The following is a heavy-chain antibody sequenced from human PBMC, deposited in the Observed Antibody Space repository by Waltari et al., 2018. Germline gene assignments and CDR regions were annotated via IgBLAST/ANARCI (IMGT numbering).Heavy chain of an antibody. D-gene: IGHD1-1*01. CDR1: GFPFGNYY. V-gene: IGHV3-23*01. Sequence: EVRLLESGGALVQPGGSLRLSCAASGFPFGNYYMVWVRQAPGRGLEWVWTISGPAHETVYADSVKGRFTISRDNSKTTLYLQMNSLRVEDTAMYYCANYGQLPSNGDYWGQGTLVTVSS. CDR2: ISGPAHET. J-gene: IGHJ4*02. CDR3: ANYGQLPSNGDY.